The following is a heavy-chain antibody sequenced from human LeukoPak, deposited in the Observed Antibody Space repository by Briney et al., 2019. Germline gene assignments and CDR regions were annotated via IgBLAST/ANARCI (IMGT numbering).Heavy chain of an antibody. Sequence: GASVKVSCKASGYTFTGYYMHWVRQAPGQGLEWMGWINPNSGGTNYAQKFQGRVTMTRDTSISTAYMELSRLRSDDTAVYYCARAFPRIAVAGTSLWFDPWGRGTLVTVSS. CDR2: INPNSGGT. V-gene: IGHV1-2*02. D-gene: IGHD6-13*01. CDR1: GYTFTGYY. CDR3: ARAFPRIAVAGTSLWFDP. J-gene: IGHJ5*02.